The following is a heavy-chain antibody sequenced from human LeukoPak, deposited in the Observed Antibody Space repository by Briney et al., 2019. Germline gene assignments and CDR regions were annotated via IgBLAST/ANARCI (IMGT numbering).Heavy chain of an antibody. CDR3: ATYCSSTSCFEHDAFDI. CDR1: GGSISSSSYY. D-gene: IGHD2-2*01. V-gene: IGHV4-39*07. Sequence: SETLSLTCTVSGGSISSSSYYWGWIRQPPGKGLEWIGSIYYSGSTYYNPSLKSRVTISVDTSKNQFSLKLSSVTAADTAVYYCATYCSSTSCFEHDAFDIWGQGTMVTVSS. J-gene: IGHJ3*02. CDR2: IYYSGST.